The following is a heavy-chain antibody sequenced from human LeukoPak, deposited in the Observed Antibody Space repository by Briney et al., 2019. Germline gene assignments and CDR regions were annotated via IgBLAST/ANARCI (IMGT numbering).Heavy chain of an antibody. V-gene: IGHV3-30*18. J-gene: IGHJ4*02. CDR1: GFTFSSYG. CDR2: ISYDGSNK. Sequence: GRSLRLSCAASGFTFSSYGMHWVRQAPGKGLEWVAVISYDGSNKYYADSVKGRFTISRDNSKNTLYLQMNSLRAEDTAVYYCANGGSPVDEEFDYWGQGTLVTVSS. CDR3: ANGGSPVDEEFDY. D-gene: IGHD3-16*01.